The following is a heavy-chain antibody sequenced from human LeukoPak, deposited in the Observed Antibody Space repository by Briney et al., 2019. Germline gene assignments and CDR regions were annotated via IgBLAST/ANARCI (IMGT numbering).Heavy chain of an antibody. CDR2: INGIGTSL. D-gene: IGHD4-17*01. CDR3: AKGSIYGDYGDFDH. J-gene: IGHJ4*02. CDR1: GFSFDFSGYA. Sequence: GGSLRLSCAASGFSFDFSGYAMSWVRQAPGKGLEWVSGINGIGTSLYYADSVKGRFTISRDNSDNTLYLQMNSLRADGTAVYYCAKGSIYGDYGDFDHWGQGTLVTVSS. V-gene: IGHV3-23*05.